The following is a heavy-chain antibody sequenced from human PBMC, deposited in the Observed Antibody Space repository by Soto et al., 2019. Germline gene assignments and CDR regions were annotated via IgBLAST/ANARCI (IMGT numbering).Heavy chain of an antibody. Sequence: EVQLVESGGCVVPPGRSLILSCAASGFTFDDDAMHWFRQAPGKGLEWVSGISWNSGSIGYAVSVNGRFTISRDNAKNSLYLQMNSLRAEDTALYYCAKDMAVAGLHWYFDLWGRGTLVTVSS. J-gene: IGHJ2*01. CDR1: GFTFDDDA. D-gene: IGHD6-19*01. CDR2: ISWNSGSI. CDR3: AKDMAVAGLHWYFDL. V-gene: IGHV3-9*01.